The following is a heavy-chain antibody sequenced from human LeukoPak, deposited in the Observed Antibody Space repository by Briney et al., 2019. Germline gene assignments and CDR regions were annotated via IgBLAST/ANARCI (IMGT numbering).Heavy chain of an antibody. J-gene: IGHJ4*02. CDR3: ARAILRGVIHG. D-gene: IGHD3-10*01. Sequence: PGGSLRLSCAASGFTFSSYWMHWVRRAPGKGLVWVSRINSDGSSTSYADSVKGRLTISRDNAKNTLYLQMNSLRAEDTAVYYCARAILRGVIHGWGQGTLVTVSS. V-gene: IGHV3-74*01. CDR1: GFTFSSYW. CDR2: INSDGSST.